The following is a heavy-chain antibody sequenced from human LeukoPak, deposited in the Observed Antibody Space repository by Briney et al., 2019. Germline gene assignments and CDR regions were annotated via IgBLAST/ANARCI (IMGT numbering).Heavy chain of an antibody. V-gene: IGHV3-30*18. Sequence: PGGSLRLSCAASGFTFSSYGMHWVRQAPGKGLEWVAVISYDGSNKYYADSVKGRFTISRDNSKNTPYLQMNSLGAEDTAVYYCAKDLAAAGFGWFDPWGQGTLVTVSS. CDR3: AKDLAAAGFGWFDP. D-gene: IGHD6-13*01. CDR2: ISYDGSNK. J-gene: IGHJ5*02. CDR1: GFTFSSYG.